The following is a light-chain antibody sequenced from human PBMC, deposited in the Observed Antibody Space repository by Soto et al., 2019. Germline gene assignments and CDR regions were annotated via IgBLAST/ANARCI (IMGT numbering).Light chain of an antibody. V-gene: IGKV3-11*01. Sequence: VLTQSPVTLSLSPGERATLSCRASQSVSSYLAWYQQKPGQAPRLLIYDASNRATGIPARFSGSGSGTDFTLTISSLEPEDFAVYYCQQRSNWPSTFGGGTKVDIK. CDR3: QQRSNWPST. J-gene: IGKJ4*01. CDR1: QSVSSY. CDR2: DAS.